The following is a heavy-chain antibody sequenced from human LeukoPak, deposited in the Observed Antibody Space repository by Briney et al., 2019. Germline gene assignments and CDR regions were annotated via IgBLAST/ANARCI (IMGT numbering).Heavy chain of an antibody. D-gene: IGHD3-10*01. CDR3: ARGLGGSGSYYNAPFDY. J-gene: IGHJ4*02. CDR1: GGSFSGYY. CDR2: INHSGST. V-gene: IGHV4-34*01. Sequence: PSETLSLTCAVYGGSFSGYYWSWIRQPPGKGLEWIGEINHSGSTNYNPSLKSRVTISVDTSKDQFSLKLSSVTAADTAVYYCARGLGGSGSYYNAPFDYWGQGTLVTVSS.